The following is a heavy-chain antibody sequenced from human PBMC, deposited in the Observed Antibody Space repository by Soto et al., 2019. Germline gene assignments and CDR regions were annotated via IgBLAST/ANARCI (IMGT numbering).Heavy chain of an antibody. CDR2: ISDSGGTT. J-gene: IGHJ4*02. V-gene: IGHV3-23*01. CDR1: GFTFSNYV. CDR3: SKGWQVRGVEFYY. Sequence: EVQLLESGGNLVQPGGSLRLSCVASGFTFSNYVMSWVRQAPGKGLEWVSGISDSGGTTYSADFVKGRFTISRDKSKNTQYLEMNRLRAEGRAVYYCSKGWQVRGVEFYYWGQGRLVSGS. D-gene: IGHD3-10*01.